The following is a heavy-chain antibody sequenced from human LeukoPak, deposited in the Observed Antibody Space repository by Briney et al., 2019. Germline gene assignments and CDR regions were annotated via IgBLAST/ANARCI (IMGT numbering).Heavy chain of an antibody. J-gene: IGHJ6*02. CDR3: ARTPVGATGYYYYYGMDV. CDR2: ISSSGSTI. Sequence: GGSLRLSCAASGFTFSDHYMSWTRQAPGKGLEWVSYISSSGSTIYYADSVKGRFTISRDNAKNSLYLQMNSLRAEDTAVYYCARTPVGATGYYYYYGMDVWGQGTTVTVSS. CDR1: GFTFSDHY. D-gene: IGHD1-26*01. V-gene: IGHV3-11*01.